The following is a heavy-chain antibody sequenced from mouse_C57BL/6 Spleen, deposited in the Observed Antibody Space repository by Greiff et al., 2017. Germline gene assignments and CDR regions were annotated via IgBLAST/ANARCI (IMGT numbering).Heavy chain of an antibody. J-gene: IGHJ2*01. V-gene: IGHV1-22*01. D-gene: IGHD1-1*01. CDR2: INPNNGGT. CDR1: GYTFTDYN. CDR3: ASYCSSSY. Sequence: EVQLQQSGPELVKPGASVKMSCKASGYTFTDYNMHWVKQSHGKSLEWIGYINPNNGGTSYNQTFKGQATLTVNKSSRPAYMELRSLTSEDSAVYCCASYCSSSYWGQGTTLTVSS.